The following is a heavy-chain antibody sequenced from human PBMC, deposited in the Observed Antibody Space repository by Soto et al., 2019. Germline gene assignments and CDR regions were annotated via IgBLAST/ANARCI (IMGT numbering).Heavy chain of an antibody. CDR1: GGSIGSSGYY. J-gene: IGHJ3*02. V-gene: IGHV4-39*02. D-gene: IGHD1-26*01. CDR2: IHYSGST. Sequence: QLQLQDSGPGLVKPSETLSLTCTVSGGSIGSSGYYWGWIRQPPGKGLEWIGSIHYSGSTYYSPSLKSRVTISLGTSTSHGALKLNSVTAAYTAVYYCVRPALDTGSFLDSFDIWGQGAMVTVSS. CDR3: VRPALDTGSFLDSFDI.